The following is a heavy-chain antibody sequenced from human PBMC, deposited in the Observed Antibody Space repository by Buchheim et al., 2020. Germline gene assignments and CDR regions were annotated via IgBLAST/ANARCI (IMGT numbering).Heavy chain of an antibody. CDR3: ARDVDYYGSGGGGYFNY. V-gene: IGHV4-4*02. D-gene: IGHD3-10*01. Sequence: QVQLQESGPGLVKPSGTLSLTCAVSGGSISSSNWWSWVRQPPGKGLEWIGEIYHSGSTNYNPSFKSRVTISVDKSTNQLSLKLSSVTAANTAVYYGARDVDYYGSGGGGYFNYWGQGTL. J-gene: IGHJ4*02. CDR2: IYHSGST. CDR1: GGSISSSNW.